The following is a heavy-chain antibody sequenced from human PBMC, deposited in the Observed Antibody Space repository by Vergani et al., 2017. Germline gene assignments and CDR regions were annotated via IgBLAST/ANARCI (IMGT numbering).Heavy chain of an antibody. V-gene: IGHV5-51*01. CDR1: GYSFTNYW. CDR2: IHPADSDP. CDR3: ARLYGRDSSGSKYFDY. D-gene: IGHD3-22*01. Sequence: EVQLVQSGAEVKKPGESLKISCQISGYSFTNYWIGWVRHMPGKGLEWMGIIHPADSDPSSSPSFQGQVTISVDKSISTAYLQRSSLRASDSAMYYCARLYGRDSSGSKYFDYWGQGTLVTVSS. J-gene: IGHJ4*02.